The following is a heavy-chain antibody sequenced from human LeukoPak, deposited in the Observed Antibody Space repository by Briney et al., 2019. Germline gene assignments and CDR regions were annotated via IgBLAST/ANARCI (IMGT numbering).Heavy chain of an antibody. CDR2: IKLDGSEK. CDR1: GFTFGKYW. V-gene: IGHV3-7*01. D-gene: IGHD6-19*01. Sequence: QAGGSLRLSCVASGFTFGKYWMSWVRQAPGKGLEWVANIKLDGSEKNYVDSVKGRFTISRDNTKNSLYLQMNSLRAEDTAVYYCARRGYSSGPGMDVWGQGTTVTVSS. J-gene: IGHJ6*02. CDR3: ARRGYSSGPGMDV.